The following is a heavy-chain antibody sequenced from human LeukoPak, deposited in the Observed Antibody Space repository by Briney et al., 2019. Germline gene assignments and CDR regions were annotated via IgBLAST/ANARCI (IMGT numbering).Heavy chain of an antibody. CDR1: GYTFTSYY. V-gene: IGHV1-46*01. CDR2: INPSGGST. CDR3: ARGRGLTAIRYYFDY. D-gene: IGHD2-2*01. J-gene: IGHJ4*02. Sequence: ASVKVSCKASGYTFTSYYMHWVRQAPGQGLEWMGIINPSGGSTSYAQKFQGRVTMTRDTSTSTVYMELSSLRSEDTAVYYCARGRGLTAIRYYFDYWGQGTLVTVSS.